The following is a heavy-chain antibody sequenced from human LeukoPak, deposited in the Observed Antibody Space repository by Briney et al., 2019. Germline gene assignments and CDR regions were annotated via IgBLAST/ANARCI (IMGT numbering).Heavy chain of an antibody. Sequence: GGSLRLSCAASGFTFSSYEMNWVRQAPGKGLEWVSSISSSSSYIYYADSVKGRFTISRDNAKNSLYLQMNSLRAEDTAVYYCARVATRNAISYYDFWSGPFDYWGQGTLVTVSS. CDR1: GFTFSSYE. V-gene: IGHV3-21*01. D-gene: IGHD3-3*01. CDR3: ARVATRNAISYYDFWSGPFDY. CDR2: ISSSSSYI. J-gene: IGHJ4*02.